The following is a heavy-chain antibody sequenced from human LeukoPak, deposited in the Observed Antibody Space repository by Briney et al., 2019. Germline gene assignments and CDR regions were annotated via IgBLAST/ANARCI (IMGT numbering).Heavy chain of an antibody. J-gene: IGHJ4*02. CDR3: ARLKVAPRIVVVPAAIKGFDY. CDR2: IYYSGST. Sequence: SETLSLTCTVSGGSISSSGYYWNWIRQPPGKGLEWIGTIYYSGSTYYSPFLTRRVTISLDTSKNQFSLKLSSVTAADTAVYYCARLKVAPRIVVVPAAIKGFDYWGQGTLVTVSS. CDR1: GGSISSSGYY. V-gene: IGHV4-39*07. D-gene: IGHD2-2*02.